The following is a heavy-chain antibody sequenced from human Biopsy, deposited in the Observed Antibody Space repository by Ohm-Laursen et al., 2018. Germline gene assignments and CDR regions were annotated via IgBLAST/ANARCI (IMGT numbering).Heavy chain of an antibody. CDR1: GGSINNFY. CDR2: IYYSGNT. J-gene: IGHJ3*01. V-gene: IGHV4-59*01. CDR3: ARVRVWADSEGAFDP. Sequence: SETLSLTCIVSGGSINNFYWSWIRQPPGKGLEWIGIIYYSGNTKYNPSLKSRVTISVGTFRNQFSLKLSSVTAADTAVYYCARVRVWADSEGAFDPWGQGTMVTVSS. D-gene: IGHD1-26*01.